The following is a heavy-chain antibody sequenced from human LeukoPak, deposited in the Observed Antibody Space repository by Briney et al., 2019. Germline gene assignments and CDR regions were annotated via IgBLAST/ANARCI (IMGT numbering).Heavy chain of an antibody. V-gene: IGHV4-34*01. J-gene: IGHJ4*02. Sequence: SETLSLTCAVYGGSFSGYYWSWIRQPPGKGLERIGEINHSGSTNYNPSLKSRVTISVDTSKNQFSLKLSSVTAADTAVYYCARVPGADSSGWYYFDYWGQGTLVTVSS. CDR1: GGSFSGYY. CDR3: ARVPGADSSGWYYFDY. D-gene: IGHD6-19*01. CDR2: INHSGST.